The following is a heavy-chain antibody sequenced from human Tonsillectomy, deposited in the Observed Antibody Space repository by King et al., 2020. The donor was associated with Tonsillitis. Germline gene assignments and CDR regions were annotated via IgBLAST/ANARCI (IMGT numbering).Heavy chain of an antibody. Sequence: VQLVESGGGVVQPGRSLRLSCVASGFTFSSYGVHWVRQAPGRGLEWVAVISYDESREHYLDSVKGRFAISRDNSKSTVYLEMDSLRLEDTALYYCARSRPGSGWYGGDYWGQGTLVTVSS. CDR1: GFTFSSYG. J-gene: IGHJ4*02. CDR3: ARSRPGSGWYGGDY. V-gene: IGHV3-30*19. D-gene: IGHD3-10*01. CDR2: ISYDESRE.